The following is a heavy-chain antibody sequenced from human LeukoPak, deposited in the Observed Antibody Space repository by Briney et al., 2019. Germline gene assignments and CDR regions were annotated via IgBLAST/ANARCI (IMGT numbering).Heavy chain of an antibody. CDR3: AKEFGSGLFDY. CDR1: GFTFSSYG. Sequence: GGSLRLSCAASGFTFSSYGMSWVRQAPGKGLEWVSGISGSGGSTHYGDSVKDRFTISRDNSKNTLYLQMNSLRGEDTAIYYCAKEFGSGLFDYWGQGTLVTVSS. D-gene: IGHD6-19*01. CDR2: ISGSGGST. V-gene: IGHV3-23*01. J-gene: IGHJ4*02.